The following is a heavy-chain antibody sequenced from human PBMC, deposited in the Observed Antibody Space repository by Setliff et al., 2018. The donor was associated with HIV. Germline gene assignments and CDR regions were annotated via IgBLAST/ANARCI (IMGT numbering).Heavy chain of an antibody. CDR2: IIPFFGTA. CDR1: GYIFTGSY. CDR3: ARGGSITLINYFDP. D-gene: IGHD3-10*01. Sequence: SVKVSCKASGYIFTGSYIHWVRQAPGQGLEWMGGIIPFFGTALYAPKCQGRVTITANESTSTAYLELSSLRSEDTGVYYCARGGSITLINYFDPWGQGTLVTVSS. V-gene: IGHV1-69*13. J-gene: IGHJ5*02.